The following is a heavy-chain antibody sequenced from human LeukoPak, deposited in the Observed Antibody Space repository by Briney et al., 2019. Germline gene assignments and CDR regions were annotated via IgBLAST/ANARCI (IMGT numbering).Heavy chain of an antibody. D-gene: IGHD3-22*01. CDR2: IIPIFGTA. CDR3: AGNYDSSGYYYSGYDY. CDR1: GGTFNSYA. J-gene: IGHJ4*02. Sequence: SVKVSCKASGGTFNSYAINWVRQAPGQGLEWMGGIIPIFGTANYAQKFQGRITITADKSTSTAYMELSSLRSEDTAVYYCAGNYDSSGYYYSGYDYWGQGTLVTVSS. V-gene: IGHV1-69*06.